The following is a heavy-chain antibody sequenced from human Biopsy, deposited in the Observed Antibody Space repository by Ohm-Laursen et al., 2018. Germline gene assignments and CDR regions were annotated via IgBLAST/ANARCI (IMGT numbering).Heavy chain of an antibody. V-gene: IGHV1-2*02. CDR3: ALQSVAQMKNFDY. CDR1: GYTFTGYH. CDR2: ISPKSGGT. Sequence: GASVKVSCKASGYTFTGYHVHWVRQAPGQGLEWMGWISPKSGGTNYAQKFQGNITMTKNTSMSTAYMEMSRLRSDDTAVYYCALQSVAQMKNFDYWGQGTLVTVSS. D-gene: IGHD6-19*01. J-gene: IGHJ4*02.